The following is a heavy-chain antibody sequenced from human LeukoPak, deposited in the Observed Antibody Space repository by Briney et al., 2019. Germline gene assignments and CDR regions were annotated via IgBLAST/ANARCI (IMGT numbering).Heavy chain of an antibody. CDR3: TNTAMVVAGEFGGDYYYGMDI. D-gene: IGHD5-18*01. CDR1: GFTFSSYA. Sequence: GGSLRLSCAASGFTFSSYAMHWVRQAPGKGLEWVAVISYDGSNKYYADSVKGRFTISRDNSKNTLYLQMNSLRAEDTAVYYCTNTAMVVAGEFGGDYYYGMDIWGQGTTVTVSS. J-gene: IGHJ6*02. CDR2: ISYDGSNK. V-gene: IGHV3-30-3*01.